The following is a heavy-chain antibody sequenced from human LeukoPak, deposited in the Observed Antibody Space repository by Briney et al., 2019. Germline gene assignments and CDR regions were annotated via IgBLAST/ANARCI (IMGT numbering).Heavy chain of an antibody. CDR1: GLTFSDYY. J-gene: IGHJ4*02. CDR2: ISPSGSSI. Sequence: GGSLRLSCAVSGLTFSDYYMSWTRQAPGKGPELVSYISPSGSSIFYVDSVKGRFTISRDNAKNSLYLQMNSLRAEDTAVYYCARGAQGYYYDSSGPIDYWGQGTLVTVSS. CDR3: ARGAQGYYYDSSGPIDY. D-gene: IGHD3-22*01. V-gene: IGHV3-11*01.